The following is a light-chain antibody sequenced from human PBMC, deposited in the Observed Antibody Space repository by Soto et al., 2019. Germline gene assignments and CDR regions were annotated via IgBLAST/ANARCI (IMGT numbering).Light chain of an antibody. CDR3: QQYGTSPFT. CDR2: RAS. V-gene: IGKV3-20*01. CDR1: QSVSSNY. Sequence: EIVLTQSPGTLSLSPGDRATLSCRASQSVSSNYLAWYQQKSGQAPRLLIYRASSRATGIPDRISGSGSGKDFTLSISRLEPEDFAVYYCQQYGTSPFTFGPGTKVDIK. J-gene: IGKJ3*01.